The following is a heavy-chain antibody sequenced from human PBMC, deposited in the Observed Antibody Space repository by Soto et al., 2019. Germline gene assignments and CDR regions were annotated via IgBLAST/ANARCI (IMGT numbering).Heavy chain of an antibody. CDR1: GLALTSHS. CDR3: ARGFFSNSFDL. CDR2: ISPGGDTL. Sequence: GGSLRLSCAGSGLALTSHSFYWVRQAPGRRLEWLAYISPGGDTLHYADSVRARFTISRDVTKNSLSLQMNSLSDEDTAIYYCARGFFSNSFDLWGRRTMVT. V-gene: IGHV3-48*02. J-gene: IGHJ3*01. D-gene: IGHD2-8*01.